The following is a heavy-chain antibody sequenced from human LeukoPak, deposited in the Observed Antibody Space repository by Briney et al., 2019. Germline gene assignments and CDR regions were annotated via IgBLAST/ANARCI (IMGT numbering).Heavy chain of an antibody. Sequence: GGSLRLSCAASGFTFSSYWMHWVRQAPGKGLVWVSRINTDGRSTTYVDPVKGRFTITRDNAKNMVYLQMNSLRAEDTAVYYCARGGSYGDYWGQETPVTVSS. CDR3: ARGGSYGDY. CDR1: GFTFSSYW. J-gene: IGHJ4*02. V-gene: IGHV3-74*01. CDR2: INTDGRST. D-gene: IGHD1-26*01.